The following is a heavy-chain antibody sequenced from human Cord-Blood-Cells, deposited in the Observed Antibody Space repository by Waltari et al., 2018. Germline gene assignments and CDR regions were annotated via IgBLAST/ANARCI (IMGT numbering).Heavy chain of an antibody. CDR2: INHSGST. J-gene: IGHJ4*02. D-gene: IGHD3-10*01. Sequence: QVQLQQWGAGLLKPSETLSLTCLVYGGSFSGYYWSWIRQPPGKGLEWIGEINHSGSTNYNPSLKSRVTISVDTSKNQFSLKLSSVTAADTAVYYCARGLWHFDYWGQGTLVTVSS. CDR3: ARGLWHFDY. V-gene: IGHV4-34*01. CDR1: GGSFSGYY.